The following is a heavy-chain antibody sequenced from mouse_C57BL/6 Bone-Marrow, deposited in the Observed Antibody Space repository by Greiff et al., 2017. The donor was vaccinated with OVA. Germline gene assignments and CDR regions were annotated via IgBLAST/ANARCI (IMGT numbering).Heavy chain of an antibody. D-gene: IGHD1-1*01. Sequence: VQLQQSGAELVKPGASVKISCKASGYAFSSYWMNWVKQRPGKGLEWIGQIYPGDGDTNYNGKLKGKATLTADKSSSTAYMQLSSLTAEDSAVYCCASGDYYGSFDYWGQGTTLTVSS. CDR3: ASGDYYGSFDY. V-gene: IGHV1-80*01. CDR1: GYAFSSYW. CDR2: IYPGDGDT. J-gene: IGHJ2*01.